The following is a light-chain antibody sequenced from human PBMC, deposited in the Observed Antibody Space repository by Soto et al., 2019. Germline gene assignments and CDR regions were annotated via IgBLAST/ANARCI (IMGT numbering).Light chain of an antibody. CDR2: GAS. J-gene: IGKJ5*01. CDR1: QSVSNNY. CDR3: QQRSKWPLT. Sequence: EIVLTQSPGTLSLSPGERATLSCRASQSVSNNYLAWYQQKPGQAPRLLIYGASNRATGIPARFSGSGSATDFTLTISSLEPEDFAVYYCQQRSKWPLTFGQGTRLEIK. V-gene: IGKV3-11*01.